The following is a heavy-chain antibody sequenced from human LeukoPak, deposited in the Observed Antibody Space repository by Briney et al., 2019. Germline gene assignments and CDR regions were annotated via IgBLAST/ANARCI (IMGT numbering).Heavy chain of an antibody. V-gene: IGHV4-39*01. CDR1: GVSIRSSSYY. CDR2: IYYSGST. Sequence: PSETLSLTCTVSGVSIRSSSYYWGWIRQPPGKGLEWIGSIYYSGSTYYNPSLKSRVTISVDTSNNQFSLKLSSVTAADTGVYYCAWFGDRNSFDPWGQGTLVTVSS. J-gene: IGHJ5*02. CDR3: AWFGDRNSFDP. D-gene: IGHD3-10*01.